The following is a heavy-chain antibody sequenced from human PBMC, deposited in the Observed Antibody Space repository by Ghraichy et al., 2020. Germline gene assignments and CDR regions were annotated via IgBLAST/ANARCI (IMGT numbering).Heavy chain of an antibody. CDR1: GGTFSSYA. J-gene: IGHJ4*02. V-gene: IGHV1-69*06. CDR3: ASKGGSGYYPLGSGYYFDY. Sequence: SVKVSCKASGGTFSSYAISWVRQAPGQGLEWMGGIIPIFGTANYAQKFQGRVTITADKSTSTAYMELSSLRSEDTAVYYCASKGGSGYYPLGSGYYFDYWGQGTLVTVSS. CDR2: IIPIFGTA. D-gene: IGHD3-22*01.